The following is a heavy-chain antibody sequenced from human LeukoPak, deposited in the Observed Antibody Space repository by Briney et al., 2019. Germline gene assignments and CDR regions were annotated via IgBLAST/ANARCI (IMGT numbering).Heavy chain of an antibody. CDR2: INWYGSNI. D-gene: IGHD3-10*01. V-gene: IGHV3-20*04. Sequence: GGSLRLSCEGSGFTFEDYGMSWVRHAPGKGLEWVSGINWYGSNIAYADSVKGRFTISRDNAKNALYLQMNSLRAEDTALYYCVGGSITMVRGDFYYYYAMDVWGQGTTVTVSS. CDR3: VGGSITMVRGDFYYYYAMDV. CDR1: GFTFEDYG. J-gene: IGHJ6*02.